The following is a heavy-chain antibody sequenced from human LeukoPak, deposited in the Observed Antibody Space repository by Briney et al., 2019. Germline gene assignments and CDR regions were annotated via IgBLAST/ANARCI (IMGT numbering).Heavy chain of an antibody. V-gene: IGHV3-30*03. D-gene: IGHD2-21*02. J-gene: IGHJ4*02. Sequence: GGSLRLSCAASGFTFSSYGMHWVRQAPGKGLEWVAVISYDGSNKYYADSVKGRFTISRDNSKNTLYLQMNSLRVEDTAMYYCARHNWAYCGVDCYPEYWGQGALVTVSS. CDR2: ISYDGSNK. CDR3: ARHNWAYCGVDCYPEY. CDR1: GFTFSSYG.